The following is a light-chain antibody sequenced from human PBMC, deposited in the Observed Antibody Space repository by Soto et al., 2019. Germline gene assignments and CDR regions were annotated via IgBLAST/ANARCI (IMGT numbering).Light chain of an antibody. CDR1: RSISRY. V-gene: IGKV1-39*01. CDR3: QQSYSTPPT. J-gene: IGKJ1*01. Sequence: DSQVTQSASSLSSSVVDRFTITCRASRSISRYLNWYQQKPGKAPKLLIYSASSLQSGVPSRFSGSGSGTDFTLTISSLQPEDFATYYCQQSYSTPPTFGQGTKVDI. CDR2: SAS.